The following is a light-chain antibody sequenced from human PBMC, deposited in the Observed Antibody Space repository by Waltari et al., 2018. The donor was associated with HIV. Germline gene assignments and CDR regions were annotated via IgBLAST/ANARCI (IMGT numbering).Light chain of an antibody. V-gene: IGLV1-40*01. J-gene: IGLJ3*02. Sequence: QSVLTQPPSVSGAPGQRVTISCTGSSFNIGAGYDVHWYQQLPGTAPQLLLYGNSNRPSGVPDRFSGSKSGTSASLAISGLQAEDEADYYCQSFDSSLSWVFGGGTKLTVL. CDR1: SFNIGAGYD. CDR3: QSFDSSLSWV. CDR2: GNS.